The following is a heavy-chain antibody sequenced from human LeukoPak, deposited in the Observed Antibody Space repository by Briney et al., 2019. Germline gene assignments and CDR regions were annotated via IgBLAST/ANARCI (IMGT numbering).Heavy chain of an antibody. D-gene: IGHD4-17*01. CDR3: ARDPRGDYVRWYFDL. V-gene: IGHV4-4*07. CDR2: IYSTGST. J-gene: IGHJ2*01. Sequence: SETLSLTCTVSGGYITSYFWSWIRQPAGKEMEWIGRIYSTGSTNYNPSLKSRVTMSVDKSTNQFSLKLSSVTAADTAVYYCARDPRGDYVRWYFDLWGRGTLVTVSS. CDR1: GGYITSYF.